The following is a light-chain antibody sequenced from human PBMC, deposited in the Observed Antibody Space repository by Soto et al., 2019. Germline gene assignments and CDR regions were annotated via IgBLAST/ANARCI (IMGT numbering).Light chain of an antibody. Sequence: DIQMTQSPSSLSASVGDRVTITCRASQDIDNYLAWYQQKPGRAPKLLIYSTSTLQSGVPSRFSGSGSGTEFTLTISSLQPEDVATYYCQKYDNAIHTFSPGTTVDIK. J-gene: IGKJ3*01. CDR2: STS. CDR1: QDIDNY. V-gene: IGKV1-27*01. CDR3: QKYDNAIHT.